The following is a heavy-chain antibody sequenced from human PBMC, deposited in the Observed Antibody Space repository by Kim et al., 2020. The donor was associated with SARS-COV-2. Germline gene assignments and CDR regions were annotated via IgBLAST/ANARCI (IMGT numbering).Heavy chain of an antibody. CDR1: GFTFSTYD. CDR3: ARDREGAFDY. J-gene: IGHJ4*02. CDR2: IGAADDT. Sequence: GGSLRLSCAASGFTFSTYDMFWIRQDTGKGLEWVSTIGAADDTYYADSVKGRFTISRENAMSSVFLQMNSLRAGDTAVYYCARDREGAFDYWGQGTLVTV. V-gene: IGHV3-13*01.